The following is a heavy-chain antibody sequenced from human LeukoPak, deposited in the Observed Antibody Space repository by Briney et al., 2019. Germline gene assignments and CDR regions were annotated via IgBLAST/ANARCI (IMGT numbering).Heavy chain of an antibody. CDR3: AAAEMATISY. V-gene: IGHV3-33*01. D-gene: IGHD5-24*01. Sequence: PGRSLRLSCAASGFTFSSYGMHWVRQAPGKGLEWVAVIWYDGSNKYYADPVKGRFTISRDNSKNTLYLQMNSLRAEDTAVYYCAAAEMATISYWGQGTLVTVSS. CDR1: GFTFSSYG. J-gene: IGHJ4*02. CDR2: IWYDGSNK.